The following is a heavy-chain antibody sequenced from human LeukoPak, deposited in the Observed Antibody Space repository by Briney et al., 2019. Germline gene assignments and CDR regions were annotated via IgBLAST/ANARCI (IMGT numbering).Heavy chain of an antibody. CDR2: ISVSGSTK. V-gene: IGHV3-48*03. Sequence: TGGSLRLSCGASGFSFSTYEINWVRQAPGKGLDWVSYISVSGSTKYYVDSVKGRFTISRDNAKNSVYLQMNSLRAEDTAVYYCARARSTSSWYHFDYWGQGTPVTVSS. CDR1: GFSFSTYE. CDR3: ARARSTSSWYHFDY. D-gene: IGHD6-13*01. J-gene: IGHJ4*02.